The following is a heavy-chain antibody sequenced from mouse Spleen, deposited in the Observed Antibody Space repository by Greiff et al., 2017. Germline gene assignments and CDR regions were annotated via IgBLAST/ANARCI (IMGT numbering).Heavy chain of an antibody. D-gene: IGHD2-4*01. CDR1: GFTFSSYT. Sequence: EVNLVESGGGLVKPGGSLKLSCAASGFTFSSYTMSWVRQTPEKRLEWVATISGGGGNTYYPDSVKGRFTISRDNAKNTLYLQMSSLRSEDTALYYCARPPYYDYDWFAYWGQGTLVTVSA. CDR2: ISGGGGNT. CDR3: ARPPYYDYDWFAY. J-gene: IGHJ3*01. V-gene: IGHV5-9*01.